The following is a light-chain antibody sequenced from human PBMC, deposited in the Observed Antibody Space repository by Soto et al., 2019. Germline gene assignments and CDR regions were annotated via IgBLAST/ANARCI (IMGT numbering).Light chain of an antibody. CDR2: AVS. Sequence: EIVMTQSPVTLSVSPGEGATLFCRASQSVRNNLAWYQQKPGLAPRLLIYAVSTRATGVPARFSGNGSETEFTLTISGLQSDDFGLYYCQQYNKWPPWTFGQGTKVDSK. CDR1: QSVRNN. CDR3: QQYNKWPPWT. V-gene: IGKV3-15*01. J-gene: IGKJ1*01.